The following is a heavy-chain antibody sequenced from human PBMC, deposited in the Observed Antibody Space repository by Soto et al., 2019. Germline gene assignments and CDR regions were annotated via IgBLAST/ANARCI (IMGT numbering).Heavy chain of an antibody. D-gene: IGHD2-15*01. CDR3: ARVVDLFNWFDP. V-gene: IGHV4-34*01. CDR1: GGSFSGYY. Sequence: SETLSLTCAVYGGSFSGYYWSRIRQPPGKGLEWIGEINHSGSTNYNPSLKSRVTISVDTSKNQFSLKLSSVTAADTAVYYCARVVDLFNWFDPWGQGTLVTVSS. J-gene: IGHJ5*02. CDR2: INHSGST.